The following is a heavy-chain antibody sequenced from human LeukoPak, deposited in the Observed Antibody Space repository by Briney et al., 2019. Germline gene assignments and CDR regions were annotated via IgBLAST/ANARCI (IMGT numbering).Heavy chain of an antibody. CDR1: GFTFDDYA. V-gene: IGHV3-43D*03. J-gene: IGHJ4*02. CDR2: ISWDGGST. CDR3: AKDMSCSGGSCYPSVIDY. D-gene: IGHD2-15*01. Sequence: PGGSLRLSCAASGFTFDDYAMHWVRQAPGKGLEWVSLISWDGGSTYYADSVKGRFTISRDNSKNSLYLQMNSLRAEDTALYCCAKDMSCSGGSCYPSVIDYWGQGTLVTVSS.